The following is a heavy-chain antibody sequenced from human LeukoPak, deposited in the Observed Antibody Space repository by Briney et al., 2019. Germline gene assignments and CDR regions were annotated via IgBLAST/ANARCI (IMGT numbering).Heavy chain of an antibody. CDR1: GGSISGSSYY. D-gene: IGHD3-22*01. V-gene: IGHV4-39*07. Sequence: SETLSLTCTVSGGSISGSSYYWGWIRQPPGKGLEWIRSIYYSGSTYYNPSLKSRVTISVDTSKNQFSLKLSSVTAADTAVYYCAREGYDSRNDYWGQGTLVTVSS. CDR2: IYYSGST. J-gene: IGHJ4*02. CDR3: AREGYDSRNDY.